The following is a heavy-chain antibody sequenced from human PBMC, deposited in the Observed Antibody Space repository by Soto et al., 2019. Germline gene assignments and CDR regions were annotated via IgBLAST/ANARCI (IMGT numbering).Heavy chain of an antibody. J-gene: IGHJ6*02. CDR1: GGSFSGYY. D-gene: IGHD2-8*01. Sequence: SETLSLTCAVYGGSFSGYYWSWIRQPPGKGLEWIGEINHSGSTNYNPSLKSRVTISVDTSKNQFSLKLSSVTAADTAVYYCARGPIVLMAYAIPTLTTYGMDVWGQGTRVTVSS. CDR2: INHSGST. V-gene: IGHV4-34*01. CDR3: ARGPIVLMAYAIPTLTTYGMDV.